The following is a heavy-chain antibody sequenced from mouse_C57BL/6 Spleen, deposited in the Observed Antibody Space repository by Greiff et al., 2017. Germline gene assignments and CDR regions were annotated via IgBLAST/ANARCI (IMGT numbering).Heavy chain of an antibody. D-gene: IGHD2-4*01. V-gene: IGHV5-16*01. CDR2: INYDGSST. Sequence: EVKVVESEGGLVQPGSSMKLSCTASGFTFSDYYMAWVRQVPEKGLEWVVNINYDGSSTYYLDSLKSRFIISRDNAKNILYMQMSSLKSEDTATYYCARDKGVYYDYDDPLYAMDYWGQGTSVTVSS. J-gene: IGHJ4*01. CDR3: ARDKGVYYDYDDPLYAMDY. CDR1: GFTFSDYY.